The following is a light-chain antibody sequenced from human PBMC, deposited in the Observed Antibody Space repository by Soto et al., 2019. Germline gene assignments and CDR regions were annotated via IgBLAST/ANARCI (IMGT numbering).Light chain of an antibody. CDR3: QSYDSRLSGLSV. CDR2: GNS. Sequence: QSVLTQPPSVSVAPGQRVTISCTGSSSNIGAGYDVHWYQQLPGTAPKLLIYGNSNRPSGVPDRFSGSKSGTSASLAITGLQAEDEADYYCQSYDSRLSGLSVFGTGTKLTVL. CDR1: SSNIGAGYD. V-gene: IGLV1-40*01. J-gene: IGLJ1*01.